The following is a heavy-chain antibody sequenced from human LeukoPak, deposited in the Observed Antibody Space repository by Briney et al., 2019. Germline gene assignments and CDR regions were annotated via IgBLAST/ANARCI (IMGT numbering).Heavy chain of an antibody. Sequence: GRSLRLSCAASGFTFSDYGVHWVRQAPGKGLEWVAVISYDGSNKYYADSVKGRFTISRDNSKNTLYLQMNSLRAEDTAVYYCAKDYCSSTSCYADYYYGMDVWGKGTTVTVSS. J-gene: IGHJ6*04. CDR2: ISYDGSNK. CDR3: AKDYCSSTSCYADYYYGMDV. V-gene: IGHV3-30*18. D-gene: IGHD2-2*01. CDR1: GFTFSDYG.